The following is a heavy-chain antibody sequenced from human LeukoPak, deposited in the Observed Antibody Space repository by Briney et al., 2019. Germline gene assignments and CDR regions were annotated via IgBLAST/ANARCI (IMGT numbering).Heavy chain of an antibody. J-gene: IGHJ4*02. Sequence: GGSLRLSCAASGFTFSSYWMTWVRQAAGKGLEWVANIKQDGSEKYYVGSVKGRFTISRDNAKISLYLQMNSLRVEDTAVYYCARKSYTSGCFDYWGQGTLVTVSS. CDR1: GFTFSSYW. V-gene: IGHV3-7*05. CDR2: IKQDGSEK. CDR3: ARKSYTSGCFDY. D-gene: IGHD6-19*01.